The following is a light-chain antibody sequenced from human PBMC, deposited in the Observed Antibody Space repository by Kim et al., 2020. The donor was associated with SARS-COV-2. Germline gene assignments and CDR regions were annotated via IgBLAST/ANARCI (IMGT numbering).Light chain of an antibody. J-gene: IGLJ2*01. CDR1: TGSVTSGHY. V-gene: IGLV7-46*01. Sequence: PGGTVTVTCDSSTGSVTSGHYAHWFQQRPGHDPRTLVYDTINKVPWTPARFSGSLLGGKAALSLSGAQPEDEAEYYCLLFYHGPGVFVGGTQLTVL. CDR3: LLFYHGPGV. CDR2: DTI.